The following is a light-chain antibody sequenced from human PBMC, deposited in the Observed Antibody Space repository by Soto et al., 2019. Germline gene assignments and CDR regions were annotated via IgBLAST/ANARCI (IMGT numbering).Light chain of an antibody. CDR1: QSVGSN. J-gene: IGKJ5*01. CDR3: QHCNNWSA. V-gene: IGKV3D-15*01. Sequence: EIVIAQSPATLSVSPGERATLSRRASQSVGSNLAWYQQKPGQAPRLLIYGASTRATGIPARFSGSGSGTEFTLTISSLQSEDFAVYYCQHCNNWSAFGQGTRLEIK. CDR2: GAS.